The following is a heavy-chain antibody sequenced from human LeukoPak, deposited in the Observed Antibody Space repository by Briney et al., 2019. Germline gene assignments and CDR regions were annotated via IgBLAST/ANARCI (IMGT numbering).Heavy chain of an antibody. CDR3: ASHDYHGSGWFDP. CDR1: GGSISSSSYY. CDR2: IYYSGST. J-gene: IGHJ5*02. Sequence: PSETLCLTCTVSGGSISSSSYYWGWIRQPPGKGLEWIGSIYYSGSTYYNPSLKSRVTISVDTSKNQFSLKLSSVTAADTAAYYCASHDYHGSGWFDPWGQGTLVTVSS. D-gene: IGHD3-3*01. V-gene: IGHV4-39*01.